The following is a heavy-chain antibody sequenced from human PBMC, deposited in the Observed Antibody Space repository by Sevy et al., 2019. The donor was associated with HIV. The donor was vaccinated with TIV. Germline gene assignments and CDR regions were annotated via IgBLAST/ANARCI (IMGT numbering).Heavy chain of an antibody. CDR2: ISSSSSYK. CDR3: ARDRDGSGSSGGYGMDV. V-gene: IGHV3-21*01. J-gene: IGHJ6*02. Sequence: GWSLRLSCVDSGFTFSRYSMNWVRQAPGKGLEWVSSISSSSSYKYYADSVKGRFTISRDNAKKSLYLQMNSLRAEDTAVYYCARDRDGSGSSGGYGMDVWGQGTTVTVSS. CDR1: GFTFSRYS. D-gene: IGHD3-10*01.